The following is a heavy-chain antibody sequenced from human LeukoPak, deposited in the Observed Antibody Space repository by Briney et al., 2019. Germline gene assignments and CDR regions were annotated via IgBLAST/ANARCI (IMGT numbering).Heavy chain of an antibody. J-gene: IGHJ4*02. D-gene: IGHD6-19*01. Sequence: PSETLSLTCAVYGGSFSGYYWSWIRQPPGKGLEWIGEINHGGSTNYNPSLKSRVTISVDTSKNQFSLKLSSVTAADTAVYYCARRRVSGYSSGWYSGPEDYWGQGTLVTVSS. CDR2: INHGGST. CDR3: ARRRVSGYSSGWYSGPEDY. V-gene: IGHV4-34*01. CDR1: GGSFSGYY.